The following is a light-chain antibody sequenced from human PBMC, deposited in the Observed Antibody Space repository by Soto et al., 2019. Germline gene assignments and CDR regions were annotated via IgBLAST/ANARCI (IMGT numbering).Light chain of an antibody. CDR3: QQRNNWPLT. CDR2: DVS. CDR1: QSISRD. J-gene: IGKJ1*01. Sequence: ETVLTQSPATLSLSPGERATLSCRASQSISRDLAWYQQKPGQPPRLLICDVSNRATGVPARFSGSGSGTDFTLTIRSLEPEDFAVYYCQQRNNWPLTFGQGTKVDIK. V-gene: IGKV3-11*01.